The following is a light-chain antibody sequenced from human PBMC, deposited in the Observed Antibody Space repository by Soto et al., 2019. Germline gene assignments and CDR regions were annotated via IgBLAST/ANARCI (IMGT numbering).Light chain of an antibody. J-gene: IGKJ1*01. CDR2: GAS. V-gene: IGKV3-15*01. CDR1: QSVSSN. Sequence: VMTQAPATLSVSPGERATLSCRASQSVSSNLAWYQQKPGQAPRLLIYGASTRATGIPARFSGSGSGTEFTLTISSSQSEDFAVYYCQQYNNWPPWTFGQGTKVDIK. CDR3: QQYNNWPPWT.